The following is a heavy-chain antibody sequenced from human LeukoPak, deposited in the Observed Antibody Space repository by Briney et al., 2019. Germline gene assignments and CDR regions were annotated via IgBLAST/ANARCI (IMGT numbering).Heavy chain of an antibody. D-gene: IGHD3-22*01. CDR1: GFTFSSHS. CDR2: ISSSGSTI. CDR3: AKDPFPNYYDSSGYPDY. Sequence: GGSLRLSCAASGFTFSSHSMAWVRQAPGKGLEWVSFISSSGSTIYYADSVKGRFTISRDNAKNSLYLQMNSLRAEDTAVYYCAKDPFPNYYDSSGYPDYWGQGTLVTVSS. V-gene: IGHV3-48*04. J-gene: IGHJ4*02.